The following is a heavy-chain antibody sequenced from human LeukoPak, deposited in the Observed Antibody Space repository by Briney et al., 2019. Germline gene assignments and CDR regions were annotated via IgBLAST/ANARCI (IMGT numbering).Heavy chain of an antibody. V-gene: IGHV4-4*07. Sequence: SETLSLTCTVSGDSISSYYWSSIRQPAGKGLEWIGRIYTSGSTNYNPSPKSRVTMSVDTSKNQFSLNLNSVAAADTAVYYCARGISSSWYPYFDYWGQGTLVTVSS. CDR3: ARGISSSWYPYFDY. J-gene: IGHJ4*02. CDR2: IYTSGST. CDR1: GDSISSYY. D-gene: IGHD6-13*01.